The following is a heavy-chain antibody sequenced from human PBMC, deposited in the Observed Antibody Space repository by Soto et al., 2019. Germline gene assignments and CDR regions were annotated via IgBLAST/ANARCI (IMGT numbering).Heavy chain of an antibody. CDR3: ARGPGGFGDFSLDY. CDR2: IYNGGIP. CDR1: GGSVSSQY. V-gene: IGHV4-4*07. D-gene: IGHD3-10*01. Sequence: TSETLSLTCTVSGGSVSSQYWSWIRQPAGKGLEWIGRIYNGGIPLIHPSLESRVALSLDTSKNQFSLTLSSVTAADTAIYYCARGPGGFGDFSLDYWGQGTLVTVSS. J-gene: IGHJ4*02.